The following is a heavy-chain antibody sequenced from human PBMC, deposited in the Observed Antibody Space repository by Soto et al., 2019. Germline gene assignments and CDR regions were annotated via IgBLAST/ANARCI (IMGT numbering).Heavy chain of an antibody. V-gene: IGHV1-2*04. Sequence: ASVKVSCKASGYTFTGYYMHWVRQAPGQGLEWMGWINPNSGGTNYAQKFQGWVTMTRDTSISTAYMELSSLRPDDTAVYYCARDQGKDYPLLDVWGQGTTVTVSS. CDR2: INPNSGGT. CDR3: ARDQGKDYPLLDV. J-gene: IGHJ6*02. CDR1: GYTFTGYY. D-gene: IGHD3-16*01.